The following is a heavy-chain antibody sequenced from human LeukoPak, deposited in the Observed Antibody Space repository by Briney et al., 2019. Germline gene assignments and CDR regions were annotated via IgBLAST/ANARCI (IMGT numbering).Heavy chain of an antibody. V-gene: IGHV1-2*02. CDR1: GYNFTGYY. J-gene: IGHJ5*02. Sequence: ASVKVSCKASGYNFTGYYIHWVRQAPGQGPEWMGWINPNSGGTNYAQKFQGRVTMTRDTSISTAYMELSRLRSDDTAVYYCARLSRLIVVVPAARYNWFDPWGQGTLVTVSS. D-gene: IGHD2-2*01. CDR3: ARLSRLIVVVPAARYNWFDP. CDR2: INPNSGGT.